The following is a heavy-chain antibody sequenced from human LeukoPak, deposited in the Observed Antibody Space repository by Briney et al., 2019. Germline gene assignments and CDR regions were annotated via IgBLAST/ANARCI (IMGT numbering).Heavy chain of an antibody. CDR2: INHSGSI. D-gene: IGHD3-10*01. CDR1: GGSFSGYY. CDR3: ARGPTMEYGMDV. V-gene: IGHV4-34*01. J-gene: IGHJ6*02. Sequence: SETLSLTCAVYGGSFSGYYWSWIRQPPGKGLEWIGEINHSGSINYNPSLKSRVTISVDTSKNQFSLKLSSVTAADTAVYYCARGPTMEYGMDVWGQGTTVTVSS.